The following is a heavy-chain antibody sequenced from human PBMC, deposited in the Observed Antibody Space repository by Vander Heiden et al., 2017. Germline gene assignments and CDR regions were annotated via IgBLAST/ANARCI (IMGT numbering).Heavy chain of an antibody. J-gene: IGHJ6*02. Sequence: QVQLQESGPGLVKPSETLSLTCTVSGGSISSYYWSWIRQPPGKGLEWIGDIYSSGSTNYNPSLKSRVTISVDTSKNQFSLKLSSVTAADTAVYYCARQVLGYCSSTSCSYYYYYGMDVWGQGTTVTVSS. CDR3: ARQVLGYCSSTSCSYYYYYGMDV. D-gene: IGHD2-2*01. CDR2: IYSSGST. CDR1: GGSISSYY. V-gene: IGHV4-59*08.